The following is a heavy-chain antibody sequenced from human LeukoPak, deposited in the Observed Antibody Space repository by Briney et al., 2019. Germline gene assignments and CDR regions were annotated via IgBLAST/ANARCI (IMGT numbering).Heavy chain of an antibody. J-gene: IGHJ4*02. CDR2: ISSSSSYI. CDR3: ARDLAAGFFDY. V-gene: IGHV3-21*01. CDR1: GFTFSSYS. Sequence: PGGSLRLSCAASGFTFSSYSMNWVRQAPGEGLEWVSSISSSSSYIYYADSVKGRFTISRDNAKNSLYLQMNSLRAEDTAVYYCARDLAAGFFDYWGQGTLVTVSS. D-gene: IGHD6-13*01.